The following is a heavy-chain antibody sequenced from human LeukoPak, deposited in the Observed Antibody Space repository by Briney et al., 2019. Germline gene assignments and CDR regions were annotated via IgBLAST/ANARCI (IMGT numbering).Heavy chain of an antibody. CDR1: GYTFITHD. CDR3: AKTPDIMIMPEARYLDL. CDR2: VNPSSGYT. V-gene: IGHV1-8*01. J-gene: IGHJ2*01. D-gene: IGHD5-12*01. Sequence: GASVKVSCKASGYTFITHDINWVRQAAGQGLEWMGCVNPSSGYTAYAQKFQGRVTMTLNTSINTAYMELSSLRSEDTAVYYCAKTPDIMIMPEARYLDLWGRGTLVTVSS.